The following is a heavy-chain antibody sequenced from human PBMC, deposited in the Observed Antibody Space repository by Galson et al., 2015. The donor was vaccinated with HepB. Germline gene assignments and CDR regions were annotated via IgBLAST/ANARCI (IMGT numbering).Heavy chain of an antibody. CDR1: GFSLSTSGMC. D-gene: IGHD3-10*01. J-gene: IGHJ3*02. CDR2: IDWDDDK. CDR3: AQAHRGIWAFDI. V-gene: IGHV2-70*11. Sequence: PALVKPTQTLTLTCTFSGFSLSTSGMCVSWIRQPPGKALEWLARIDWDDDKYYSTSLKTRLTISKDTSKNQVVLTMTNMDPVDTATYYCAQAHRGIWAFDIWGQGTMVTVSS.